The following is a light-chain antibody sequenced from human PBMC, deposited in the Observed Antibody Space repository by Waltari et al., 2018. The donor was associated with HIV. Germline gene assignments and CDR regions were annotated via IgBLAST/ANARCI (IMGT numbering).Light chain of an antibody. CDR3: SSYVDNCFVF. CDR1: SNDGGAYDY. Sequence: QSALTHPPSASGSPGQPVTIFCTGTSNDGGAYDYVSLYQQHPGRAPKLPIYEVTKRPSGVPDRFSGSKSGNTASLTVSGLQAEDDGHYYCSSYVDNCFVFFGGGTNLTVL. CDR2: EVT. V-gene: IGLV2-8*01. J-gene: IGLJ2*01.